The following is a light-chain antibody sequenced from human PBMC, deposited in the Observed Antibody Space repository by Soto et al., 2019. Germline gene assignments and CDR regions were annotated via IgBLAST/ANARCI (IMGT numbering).Light chain of an antibody. J-gene: IGKJ3*01. CDR1: QSLLHSNGYNY. Sequence: DIVMTQSPLSLPVTPGEPASISCRSSQSLLHSNGYNYLDWYLQKPGQSPQLLIYLGSNRASGVPDRNRGSGSGTDFTLKISRVEAEDVGVEYCMQALQTLFTFGPGTKVDIK. CDR3: MQALQTLFT. V-gene: IGKV2-28*01. CDR2: LGS.